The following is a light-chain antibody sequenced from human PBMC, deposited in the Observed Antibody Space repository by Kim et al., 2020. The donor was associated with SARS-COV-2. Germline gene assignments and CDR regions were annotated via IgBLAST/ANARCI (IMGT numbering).Light chain of an antibody. CDR1: TSKHAKSF. Sequence: NVTISCCGSTSKHAKSFVHWYQKLPGTAPKLLIYDNFKRPSGIPDRFSGSESGTSATLGITGLETGDEADYYCATWESSRNIGRVFGGGTQLTVL. CDR3: ATWESSRNIGRV. V-gene: IGLV1-51*01. CDR2: DNF. J-gene: IGLJ3*02.